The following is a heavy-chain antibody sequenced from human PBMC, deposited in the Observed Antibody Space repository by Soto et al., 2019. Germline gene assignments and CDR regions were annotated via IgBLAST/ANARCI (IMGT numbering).Heavy chain of an antibody. CDR3: VRELGLVPSYGMAV. V-gene: IGHV1-2*02. CDR2: INPNSGDT. D-gene: IGHD2-8*02. Sequence: GASVKVSCKASGYAFTGYYMHWVRQAPGQGLEWMGWINPNSGDTQYAQKFQGRVTMTRDTSISTAYVELSRLRSDDTAVYYCVRELGLVPSYGMAVWGQGTSVTVSS. CDR1: GYAFTGYY. J-gene: IGHJ6*02.